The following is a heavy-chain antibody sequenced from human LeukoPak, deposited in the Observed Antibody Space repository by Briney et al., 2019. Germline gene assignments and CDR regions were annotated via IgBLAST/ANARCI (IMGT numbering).Heavy chain of an antibody. J-gene: IGHJ4*02. CDR3: ASQSSGGTDFYYFDY. V-gene: IGHV1-69*06. Sequence: SVTVTRKASGGTFISYAISWVRQAPGKGLEWMGGIIPIFGSTNYAQKFQGRVTITADKSTSTAYMELSSLRSEDTAVYYCASQSSGGTDFYYFDYWGQGTPVTVSS. CDR2: IIPIFGST. CDR1: GGTFISYA. D-gene: IGHD2-15*01.